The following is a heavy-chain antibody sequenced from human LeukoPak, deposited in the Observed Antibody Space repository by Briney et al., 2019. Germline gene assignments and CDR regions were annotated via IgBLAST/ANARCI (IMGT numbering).Heavy chain of an antibody. CDR1: GFTFSSYG. Sequence: TGGSLRLSCAASGFTFSSYGMSWVRQAPGKGLEWVSVVSGSGGGTYYADSVKGRFTISRDNSKNTLYLQMNSLRAEDTAVYYCAKDDLAVATHEYYFDYWGQGTLVTVSS. CDR3: AKDDLAVATHEYYFDY. D-gene: IGHD4-23*01. J-gene: IGHJ4*02. V-gene: IGHV3-23*01. CDR2: VSGSGGGT.